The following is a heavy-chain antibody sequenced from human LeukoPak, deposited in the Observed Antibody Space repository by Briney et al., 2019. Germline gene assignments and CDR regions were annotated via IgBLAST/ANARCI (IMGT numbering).Heavy chain of an antibody. Sequence: SETLSLTCAVYGGSFSGYYWSWIRQPPGKGLEWIGEINHSGSTNYNPSLKSRVTISVDTSKNQFSLKLSSVTAAGTAVYYCARMGYYGSGSWNWFDPWGQGTLVTVSS. CDR1: GGSFSGYY. V-gene: IGHV4-34*01. CDR2: INHSGST. CDR3: ARMGYYGSGSWNWFDP. J-gene: IGHJ5*02. D-gene: IGHD3-10*01.